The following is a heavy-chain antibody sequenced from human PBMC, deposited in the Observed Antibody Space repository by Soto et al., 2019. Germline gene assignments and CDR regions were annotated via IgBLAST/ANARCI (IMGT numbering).Heavy chain of an antibody. CDR3: AREVYYYGSGSYSPPRYYGMDV. J-gene: IGHJ6*02. CDR1: GYTFTNYG. V-gene: IGHV1-18*01. D-gene: IGHD3-10*01. CDR2: ISAYNDNT. Sequence: GASVKVSCKASGYTFTNYGISWVRQALGQGLEWMGWISAYNDNTNYAQKFQGRVTLTTDTSTRTAYMELRSLSSDDTAVYYFAREVYYYGSGSYSPPRYYGMDVWGQGTTVTVSS.